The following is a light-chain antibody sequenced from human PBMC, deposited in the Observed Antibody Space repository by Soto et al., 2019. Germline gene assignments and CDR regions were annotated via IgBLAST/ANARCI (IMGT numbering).Light chain of an antibody. CDR3: QQRSNWPT. CDR2: DTS. CDR1: QSVSRY. J-gene: IGKJ4*01. Sequence: ESVLTQSAATLSLSPGERATLSCRASQSVSRYLAWYQQKPGQAPRLLIYDTSNRATGIPARFSGSGSGTDFTLTISSLEPEDFAVYYCQQRSNWPTFGGGTKVDIK. V-gene: IGKV3-11*01.